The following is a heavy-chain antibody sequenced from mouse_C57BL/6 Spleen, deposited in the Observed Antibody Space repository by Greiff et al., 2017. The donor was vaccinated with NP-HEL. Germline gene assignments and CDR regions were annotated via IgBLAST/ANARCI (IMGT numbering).Heavy chain of an antibody. D-gene: IGHD3-2*02. CDR1: GYAFSSSW. J-gene: IGHJ3*01. V-gene: IGHV1-82*01. CDR3: ARWAAQAPFAY. CDR2: IYPGDGDT. Sequence: QVQLQQSGPELVKPGASVKISCKASGYAFSSSWMNWVKQRPGKGLEWIGRIYPGDGDTNYNGKFKGKATLTADKSSSTAYMQLSSLTSEDSAVYFCARWAAQAPFAYWGQGTLVTVSA.